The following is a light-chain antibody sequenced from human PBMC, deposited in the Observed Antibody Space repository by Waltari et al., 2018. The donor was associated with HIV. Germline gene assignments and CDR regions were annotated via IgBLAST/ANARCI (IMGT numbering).Light chain of an antibody. J-gene: IGKJ1*01. CDR3: LQYNSYPWT. CDR2: YAS. V-gene: IGKV1-17*01. CDR1: QGIRTD. Sequence: DVQVTQSPSALSASVGDRVTITCRASQGIRTDLGWFQQKPGKAPKRLIYYASSLQTGVPARFSGSGYGREFTLTIRSLQAEDFADYYCLQYNSYPWTFGQGTKVEIK.